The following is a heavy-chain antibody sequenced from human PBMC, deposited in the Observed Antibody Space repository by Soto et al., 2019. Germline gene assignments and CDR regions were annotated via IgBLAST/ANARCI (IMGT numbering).Heavy chain of an antibody. D-gene: IGHD1-1*01. CDR3: ARAALYNWNDVSWFDP. V-gene: IGHV3-48*01. J-gene: IGHJ5*02. CDR1: GFTFSSYS. CDR2: ISSSSSTI. Sequence: EVQLVESGGGLVHPGGSLRLSCAASGFTFSSYSMNWVRQAPGKGLEWVSYISSSSSTIYYADSVKGRFTISRDNAKNSLYLQMNSLRAEDTAVYYCARAALYNWNDVSWFDPWGQGTLVTVSS.